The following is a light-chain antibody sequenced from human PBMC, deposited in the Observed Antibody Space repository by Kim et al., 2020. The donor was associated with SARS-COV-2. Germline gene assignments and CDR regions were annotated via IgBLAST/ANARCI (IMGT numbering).Light chain of an antibody. CDR2: GAS. J-gene: IGKJ3*01. Sequence: VSPGEGATLSCRASPSIRSNYVGYQQQAGHAPRSLIYGASTRVTGTPARFSGSGSGTEFTISISSMQSEDYAVYYCQHYTTSPFTFGPGTKVDIK. CDR1: PSIRSN. CDR3: QHYTTSPFT. V-gene: IGKV3-15*01.